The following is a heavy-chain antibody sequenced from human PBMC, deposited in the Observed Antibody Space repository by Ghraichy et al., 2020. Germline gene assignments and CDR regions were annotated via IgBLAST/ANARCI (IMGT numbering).Heavy chain of an antibody. CDR3: ARGPGSGSWTIDY. D-gene: IGHD6-13*01. CDR2: MSYDGSDT. Sequence: GGSLRLSCAASGFTFSGYAMHWVRQAPGKGLEWVALMSYDGSDTRYADSVKGRFNISRDNSKNTLYLQMDSLSVDDTAVYFCARGPGSGSWTIDYWGRGTLLTVSS. J-gene: IGHJ4*02. CDR1: GFTFSGYA. V-gene: IGHV3-30-3*02.